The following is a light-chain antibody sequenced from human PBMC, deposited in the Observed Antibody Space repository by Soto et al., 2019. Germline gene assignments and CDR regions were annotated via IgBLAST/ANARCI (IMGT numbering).Light chain of an antibody. J-gene: IGKJ2*01. V-gene: IGKV4-1*01. Sequence: DIVMTQSPDSLAVSLGERATINCKSSQSVLYSSNNKNYLAWYQQKPGQPPKVLIYWASTRESGVPDRFSGSGSGTDFTLTISSLQAEDVAVYYCQQYYSTLYTFGQGTKVEIK. CDR3: QQYYSTLYT. CDR2: WAS. CDR1: QSVLYSSNNKNY.